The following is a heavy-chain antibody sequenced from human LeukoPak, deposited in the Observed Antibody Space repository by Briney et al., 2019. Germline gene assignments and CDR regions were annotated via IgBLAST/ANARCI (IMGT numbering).Heavy chain of an antibody. CDR1: GFTFSSYA. CDR2: ISGSGGST. J-gene: IGHJ1*01. D-gene: IGHD3-10*01. Sequence: GGSLRLSCAASGFTFSSYAMSWVRQAPGKGLEWVSAISGSGGSTYYADSVKGRFTISRDNSKNTLYLQMNSLRAEDTAVYYCAREWSYYGSGTPSGYFQHWGQGTLVTVSS. CDR3: AREWSYYGSGTPSGYFQH. V-gene: IGHV3-23*01.